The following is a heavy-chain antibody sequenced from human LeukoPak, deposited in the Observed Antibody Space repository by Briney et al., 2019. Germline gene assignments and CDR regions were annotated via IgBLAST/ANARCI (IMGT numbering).Heavy chain of an antibody. J-gene: IGHJ4*02. Sequence: GGSLRLSCAASGFIFSSYGMHWVRQAPGKGLEWVAVIWYDGSNKDYADSVKGRFTISRDNSKNTLYLQMNSLRAEDTAVYYCARDIGYIRQNPSLPDYWGQGTLVTVSS. CDR1: GFIFSSYG. CDR3: ARDIGYIRQNPSLPDY. CDR2: IWYDGSNK. D-gene: IGHD6-13*01. V-gene: IGHV3-33*01.